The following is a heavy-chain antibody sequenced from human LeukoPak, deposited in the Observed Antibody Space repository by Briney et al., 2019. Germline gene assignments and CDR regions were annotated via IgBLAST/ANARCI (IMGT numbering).Heavy chain of an antibody. Sequence: PGGSLRLSCAASGFTFSSYWMSWVRQAPGKGLVWVSRINSDGSGTSYADSVKGRFTISRDNAKNTLYLQMNSLRAEDTAVYYCVRGRLGNYFDYWGQGTLVTVSS. CDR1: GFTFSSYW. D-gene: IGHD7-27*01. J-gene: IGHJ4*02. CDR2: INSDGSGT. CDR3: VRGRLGNYFDY. V-gene: IGHV3-74*01.